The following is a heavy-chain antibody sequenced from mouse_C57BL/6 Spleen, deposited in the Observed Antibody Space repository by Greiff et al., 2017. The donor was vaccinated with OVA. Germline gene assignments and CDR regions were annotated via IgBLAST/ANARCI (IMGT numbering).Heavy chain of an antibody. CDR3: AREGNWAFAY. D-gene: IGHD4-1*01. J-gene: IGHJ3*01. V-gene: IGHV1-7*01. CDR2: INPSSGYT. CDR1: GYTFTSYW. Sequence: VQLQQSGAELAKPGASVKLSCKASGYTFTSYWMHWVKQRPGQGLEWIGYINPSSGYTKYNQKFKDKATFTADKSSSTAYMQLSSLTYEDSAVYYCAREGNWAFAYWGQGTLVTVSA.